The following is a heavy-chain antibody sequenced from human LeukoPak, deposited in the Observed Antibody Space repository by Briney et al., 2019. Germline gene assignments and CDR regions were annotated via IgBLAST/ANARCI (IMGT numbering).Heavy chain of an antibody. CDR1: GGSIRSYY. V-gene: IGHV4-59*01. J-gene: IGHJ4*02. CDR3: ARYVWGSYPTFEDY. Sequence: SETLSLICTVSGGSIRSYYWRWIRQPPGKGLEWIGYIYYSGSANYNPSLKSRVTISVDTSKNQFSLKLSSVTAADTAVYYCARYVWGSYPTFEDYWGQGTLVTVSS. CDR2: IYYSGSA. D-gene: IGHD3-16*02.